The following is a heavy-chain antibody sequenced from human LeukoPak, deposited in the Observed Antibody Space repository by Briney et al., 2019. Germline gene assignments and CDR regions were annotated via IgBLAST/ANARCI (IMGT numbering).Heavy chain of an antibody. V-gene: IGHV3-23*01. CDR2: ISGSGGSI. J-gene: IGHJ4*02. D-gene: IGHD2-15*01. CDR1: GFIFSSYA. Sequence: GGSLRLSCATSGFIFSSYAMSWVRQAPGRGLEWVSSISGSGGSIYYADSVKGRFTISRDSSKNTLYLQMNSLRAEDTAVYYCAKARGEQNGGSNYWGQGTQVIVSS. CDR3: AKARGEQNGGSNY.